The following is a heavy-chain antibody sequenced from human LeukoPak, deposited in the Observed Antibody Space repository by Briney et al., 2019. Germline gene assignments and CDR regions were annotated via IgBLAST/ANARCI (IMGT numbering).Heavy chain of an antibody. CDR2: IYTSGST. J-gene: IGHJ6*03. CDR3: ARGGVLRYFDWFVGPSNYYYYMDV. Sequence: SETLSLTCTVSGGSISSGSYYWSWIRQPAGKGLEWIGRIYTSGSTNYNPSLKSRVTISVDMSKNQFSLKLRSVTAADTAVYYCARGGVLRYFDWFVGPSNYYYYMDVWGKGTTVTVSS. V-gene: IGHV4-61*02. D-gene: IGHD3-9*01. CDR1: GGSISSGSYY.